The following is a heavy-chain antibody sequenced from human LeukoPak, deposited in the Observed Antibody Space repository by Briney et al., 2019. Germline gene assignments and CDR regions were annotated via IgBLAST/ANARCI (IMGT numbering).Heavy chain of an antibody. J-gene: IGHJ4*02. CDR2: IYSGGST. D-gene: IGHD6-19*01. Sequence: GGSLRLSCAASGFTVSSNYMRWVRQAPGKGLEGVSVIYSGGSTYYTDSVRGRCTISRDNSKNTLYLQMNSLRAEDTAVYYCARSYSSGWYGYFDYWGQGTLVTVSS. CDR1: GFTVSSNY. CDR3: ARSYSSGWYGYFDY. V-gene: IGHV3-53*01.